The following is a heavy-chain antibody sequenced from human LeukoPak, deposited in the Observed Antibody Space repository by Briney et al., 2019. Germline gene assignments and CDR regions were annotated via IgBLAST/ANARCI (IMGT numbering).Heavy chain of an antibody. CDR2: INPNSGGT. D-gene: IGHD5-12*01. CDR1: GYTFTGYY. Sequence: GASVKVSCKASGYTFTGYYMHWVRQAPGQGLEWMGWINPNSGGTNYAQKFQGRVTMTRYTSISTAYMELSRLRSDDTAVYYCAREGVATIGAGGYYYYGMDVWGQGTTVTVSS. CDR3: AREGVATIGAGGYYYYGMDV. J-gene: IGHJ6*02. V-gene: IGHV1-2*02.